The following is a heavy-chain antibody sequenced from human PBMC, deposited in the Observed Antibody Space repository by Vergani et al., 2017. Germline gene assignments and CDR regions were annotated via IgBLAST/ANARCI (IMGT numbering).Heavy chain of an antibody. CDR2: ISSSGSTI. CDR3: ARDYEWGVTTVPPGGY. Sequence: VQLVESGGGVVQPGGSLRLSCAASGFTFSSYGMHWVRQAPGKGLEWVSYISSSGSTIYYADSVKGRFTISRDNAKNSLYLQMNSLRAEDTAVYYCARDYEWGVTTVPPGGYWGQGTLVTVSS. CDR1: GFTFSSYG. D-gene: IGHD4-17*01. V-gene: IGHV3-48*04. J-gene: IGHJ4*02.